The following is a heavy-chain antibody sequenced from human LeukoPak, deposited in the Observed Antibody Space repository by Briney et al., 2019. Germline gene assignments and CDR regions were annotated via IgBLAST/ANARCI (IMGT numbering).Heavy chain of an antibody. Sequence: ASVKVSCKASGYTFTSYDINWVRQATGQGLEWMGWMNPNSGNTGYAQKFQGRVTMTRNTSISTAYMELSRLRSDDTAVYYCARGRDIVLVSRGDDAFDIWGQGTMVTVSS. D-gene: IGHD2-8*02. CDR1: GYTFTSYD. CDR2: MNPNSGNT. J-gene: IGHJ3*02. CDR3: ARGRDIVLVSRGDDAFDI. V-gene: IGHV1-8*01.